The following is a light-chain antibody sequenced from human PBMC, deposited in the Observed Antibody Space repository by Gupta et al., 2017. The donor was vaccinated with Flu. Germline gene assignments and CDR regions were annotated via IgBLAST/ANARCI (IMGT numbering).Light chain of an antibody. CDR1: QSLLFSNRYND. V-gene: IGKV2-28*01. Sequence: DMVMTQSPLSLPVTPVEPANISCRSSQSLLFSNRYNDWDWYLQKPGQSPQLLIYLGSARASGVPDRVSGSGSGTDFTLKSSRVEAEDVDVYYCKGGLQTPTFGGGTKVEIK. CDR3: KGGLQTPT. CDR2: LGS. J-gene: IGKJ4*01.